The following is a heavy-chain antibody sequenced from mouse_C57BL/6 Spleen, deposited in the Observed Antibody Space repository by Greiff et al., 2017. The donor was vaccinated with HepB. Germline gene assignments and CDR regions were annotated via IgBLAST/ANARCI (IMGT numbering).Heavy chain of an antibody. V-gene: IGHV1-50*01. Sequence: VQLQQPGAELVKPGASVKLSCKASGYTFTSYWMQWVKQRPGQGLEWIGEIDPSDSYTNYNQKFKGKATLTVDTSSSTAYMQLSSLTSEDSAVYYCSRNYGNDGAMDYWGQGTSVTVSS. CDR3: SRNYGNDGAMDY. CDR2: IDPSDSYT. J-gene: IGHJ4*01. CDR1: GYTFTSYW. D-gene: IGHD2-2*01.